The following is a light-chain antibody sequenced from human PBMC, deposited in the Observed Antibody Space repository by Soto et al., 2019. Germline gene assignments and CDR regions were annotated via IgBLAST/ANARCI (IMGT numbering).Light chain of an antibody. CDR3: QHYDDLRG. V-gene: IGKV1-33*01. Sequence: DIQMTQSPSSLSASVGDRVTITCQASQYITDYLNWYQHKPGKAPKLLIYDASTLQTGVSSRFSGSGSGTDFTLTISSLQPEDIGTYYCQHYDDLRGFGPGTKLEI. CDR1: QYITDY. J-gene: IGKJ2*03. CDR2: DAS.